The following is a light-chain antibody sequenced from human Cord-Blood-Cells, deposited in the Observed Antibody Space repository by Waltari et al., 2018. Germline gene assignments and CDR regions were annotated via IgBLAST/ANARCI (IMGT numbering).Light chain of an antibody. CDR1: SSDVGGYNL. CDR3: SSYAGSSTWV. CDR2: EGS. Sequence: QSALTQPASVSGSPGQSIPISCTGTSSDVGGYNLVSWYQQHPGKAPKLMIYEGSKRPSGVSNRFSGSKSGNTASLTISGLQAEDEADYYCSSYAGSSTWVFGGGTKLTVL. V-gene: IGLV2-23*01. J-gene: IGLJ3*02.